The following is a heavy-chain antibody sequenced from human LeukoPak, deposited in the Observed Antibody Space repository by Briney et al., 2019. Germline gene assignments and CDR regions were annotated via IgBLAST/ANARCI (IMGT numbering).Heavy chain of an antibody. CDR1: GDSVSSNSAT. D-gene: IGHD3-16*01. CDR2: TYRRSKWSN. V-gene: IGHV6-1*01. J-gene: IGHJ4*02. CDR3: ARGYGGATDC. Sequence: SQTLSLTCAISGDSVSSNSATWIWIRQSPSRGFEWLGRTYRRSKWSNDYAVSLRGRISINPDTSKNQFSLQLNSVTPEDTAVYYCARGYGGATDCWGQGTLVTVSS.